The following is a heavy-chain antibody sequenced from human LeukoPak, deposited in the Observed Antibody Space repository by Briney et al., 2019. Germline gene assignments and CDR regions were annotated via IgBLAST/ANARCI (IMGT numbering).Heavy chain of an antibody. D-gene: IGHD1-7*01. V-gene: IGHV4-34*01. CDR1: GGSFSGYY. CDR2: FSSGGSA. Sequence: SETLSLTCAVYGGSFSGYYWAWMRQSPGKGREWIGTFSSGGSAYYTPSLTSRVSISKDTSDNQFSLRLYSVTAADTAVYYCARKQTGTMYDVWGQGTQVTVSS. CDR3: ARKQTGTMYDV. J-gene: IGHJ4*02.